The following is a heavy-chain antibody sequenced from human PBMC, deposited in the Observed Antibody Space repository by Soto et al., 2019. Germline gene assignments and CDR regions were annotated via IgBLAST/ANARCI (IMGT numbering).Heavy chain of an antibody. CDR3: AKGRTDSSRIPYPP. Sequence: EVQLSESGGGLVQPGGSLRLSCTASGFTFSSYAMSWVRQAPGKGLEWVSAISGSGGNTYYADSVKGRFTISRDNSKNTLYVKMNSLRVEDTAVYYCAKGRTDSSRIPYPPWGQGTLVTVSS. V-gene: IGHV3-23*01. CDR2: ISGSGGNT. CDR1: GFTFSSYA. D-gene: IGHD6-19*01. J-gene: IGHJ5*02.